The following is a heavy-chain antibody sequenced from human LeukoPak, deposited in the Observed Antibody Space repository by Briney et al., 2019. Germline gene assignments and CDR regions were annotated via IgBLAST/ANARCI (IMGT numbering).Heavy chain of an antibody. J-gene: IGHJ4*02. CDR1: GGSISSHF. D-gene: IGHD1-26*01. CDR2: MYYSGIT. CDR3: SRDGYGGSSHFGY. Sequence: SETLSLTCTVSGGSISSHFWSWIRQPPGKGLEWIGYMYYSGITNYNPSLKSRVTISVDTSKNQFSLKLSSVTAADTAVHYFSRDGYGGSSHFGYWGQGTLVNVSS. V-gene: IGHV4-59*11.